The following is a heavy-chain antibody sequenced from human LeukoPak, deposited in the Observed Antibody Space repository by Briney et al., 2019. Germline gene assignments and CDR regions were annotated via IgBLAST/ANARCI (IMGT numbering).Heavy chain of an antibody. J-gene: IGHJ3*02. CDR2: INHSGST. Sequence: SETLSLTCAVYGGSFSGYYWSWIRQPPGKGLEWIGEINHSGSTNYNPSLKSRVTMSVDTSKNQFSLKPSSVTAADTAVYYCASTMVRGVIINVDAFDIWGQGTMVTVSS. CDR3: ASTMVRGVIINVDAFDI. V-gene: IGHV4-34*01. D-gene: IGHD3-10*01. CDR1: GGSFSGYY.